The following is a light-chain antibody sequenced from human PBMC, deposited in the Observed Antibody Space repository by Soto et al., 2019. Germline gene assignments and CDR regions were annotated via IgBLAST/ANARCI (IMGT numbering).Light chain of an antibody. J-gene: IGLJ3*02. CDR1: SSDLGAYEY. CDR3: SSHTSDSTLV. Sequence: QSALTQPASVSGSPGQSVTISCSGTSSDLGAYEYVSWYQQHPGKAPKLMIYAVTNRPSGVSNRFSGSKSGNTASLTISGLQAEDEADYYCSSHTSDSTLVFGGGTKLTVL. V-gene: IGLV2-14*01. CDR2: AVT.